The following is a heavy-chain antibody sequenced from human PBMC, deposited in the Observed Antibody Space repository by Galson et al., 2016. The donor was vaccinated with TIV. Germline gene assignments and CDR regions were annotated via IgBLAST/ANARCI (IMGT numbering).Heavy chain of an antibody. Sequence: SVKVSCKASGGTFSSYAISWVRQAPGQGLEWMGGIIPIFGTANYAQKFQGRVTVTADESTSTAYMELSSLRSEDTAVYYCARRSAAMRIVGVDYYYGMDVWGQGTTVTVSS. CDR3: ARRSAAMRIVGVDYYYGMDV. J-gene: IGHJ6*02. CDR2: IIPIFGTA. D-gene: IGHD3-3*02. CDR1: GGTFSSYA. V-gene: IGHV1-69*13.